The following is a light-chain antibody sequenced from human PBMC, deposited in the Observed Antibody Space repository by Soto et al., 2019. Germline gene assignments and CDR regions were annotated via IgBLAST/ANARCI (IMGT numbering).Light chain of an antibody. CDR2: WAS. CDR3: QQYYSTPPT. V-gene: IGKV4-1*01. J-gene: IGKJ4*01. CDR1: QSVLYSSNNKNY. Sequence: DIVMTQSPDSLAVSLGERATINCKSSQSVLYSSNNKNYLAWYQQKPGQPPKELIYWASTRESGVPDRFSGSGSGTDFTLTISRLQAEDVAVYYCQQYYSTPPTFGGGTKVEIK.